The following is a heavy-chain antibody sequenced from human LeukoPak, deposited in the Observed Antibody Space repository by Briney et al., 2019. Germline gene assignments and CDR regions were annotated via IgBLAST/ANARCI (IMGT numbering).Heavy chain of an antibody. CDR1: GFVFSNHG. CDR3: AKDSNSGYVSVGPDY. V-gene: IGHV3-30*02. Sequence: GGSLRLSCQTSGFVFSNHGMHWVRQAPGKGLEWVAFVRFDGSNEYYADSVKGRFTISRDNSRNTLYLRMNSLRAEDTGVYSCAKDSNSGYVSVGPDYWGLGTLVTVS. D-gene: IGHD3-22*01. CDR2: VRFDGSNE. J-gene: IGHJ4*02.